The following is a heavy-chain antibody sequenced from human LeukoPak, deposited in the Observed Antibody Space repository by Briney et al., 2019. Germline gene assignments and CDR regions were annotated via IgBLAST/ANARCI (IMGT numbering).Heavy chain of an antibody. CDR3: ATSRGVTAHDAFDI. Sequence: GGSLRLPCAASGFTFSSHGMHWVRQAPGKGLEWVAVISYDGSNKYYADSVKGRFTISRDNSKNTLYLQMNSLRAEDTAVYYCATSRGVTAHDAFDIWGQGTMVTVSS. V-gene: IGHV3-30*03. D-gene: IGHD2-21*02. CDR2: ISYDGSNK. CDR1: GFTFSSHG. J-gene: IGHJ3*02.